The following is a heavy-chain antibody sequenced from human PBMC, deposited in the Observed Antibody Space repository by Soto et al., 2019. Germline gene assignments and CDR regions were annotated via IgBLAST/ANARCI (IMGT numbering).Heavy chain of an antibody. CDR3: ASVLRFLEWLSWFDP. CDR2: ISYDGSNK. V-gene: IGHV3-30-3*01. CDR1: GFTFSSYA. Sequence: PGGSLRLSCAASGFTFSSYAMHWVRQTPGKGLEWVAVISYDGSNKYYADSVKGRFTISRDNSKNTLYLQMNSLRAEDTAVYYCASVLRFLEWLSWFDPWGQGTLVTVSS. J-gene: IGHJ5*02. D-gene: IGHD3-3*01.